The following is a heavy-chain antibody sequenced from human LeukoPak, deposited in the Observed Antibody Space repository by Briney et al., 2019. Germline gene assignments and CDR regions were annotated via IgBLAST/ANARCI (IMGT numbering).Heavy chain of an antibody. CDR3: ANDSFSTR. Sequence: GGSLRLSCAASGFTFISDSMTWVRQAPGKGLEWVSTISGSGGSTFYADSVKGRFTISRDNSKNTLYLHMNSLSAEDTAIYYCANDSFSTRWGQGTLVTVSS. CDR1: GFTFISDS. CDR2: ISGSGGST. D-gene: IGHD2-2*01. V-gene: IGHV3-23*01. J-gene: IGHJ4*02.